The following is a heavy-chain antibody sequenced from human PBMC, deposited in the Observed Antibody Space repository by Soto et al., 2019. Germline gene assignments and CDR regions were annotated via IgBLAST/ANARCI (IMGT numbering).Heavy chain of an antibody. D-gene: IGHD6-25*01. CDR1: GGTFSSYG. Sequence: SVKVSCKAFGGTFSSYGVSWVRQAPGQGLEWMGGIIPIFGTANYAQKFQGRVTITADKSTSTAYMELSSLRSEDTAVYYCARRKERSGPHYFDYWGQGSQVTVSS. CDR2: IIPIFGTA. CDR3: ARRKERSGPHYFDY. J-gene: IGHJ4*02. V-gene: IGHV1-69*06.